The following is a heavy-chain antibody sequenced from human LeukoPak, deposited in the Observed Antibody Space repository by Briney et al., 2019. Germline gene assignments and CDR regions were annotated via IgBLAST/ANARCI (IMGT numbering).Heavy chain of an antibody. D-gene: IGHD2-2*01. Sequence: PGGSLRLSCAASGCTFSSYDMNWVRKAPGKGLEGVSAISGSGGSTYYADSVEGLFTISRDNSRNSLYLQMNSLRAEDTAVYYCATPSNYFYYWGQGTLVTVSS. CDR2: ISGSGGST. CDR1: GCTFSSYD. CDR3: ATPSNYFYY. J-gene: IGHJ4*02. V-gene: IGHV3-23*01.